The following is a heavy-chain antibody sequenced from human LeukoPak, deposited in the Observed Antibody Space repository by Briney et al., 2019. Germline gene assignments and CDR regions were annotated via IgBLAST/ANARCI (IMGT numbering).Heavy chain of an antibody. CDR1: GFTFDDYG. CDR2: IRSKAYGGTT. Sequence: PGGSLRLSCAASGFTFDDYGMSWVRQAPGKGLEWVGFIRSKAYGGTTEYAASVKGRFTISRDDSKSIAYLQTNSLKTEDTAVYYCTRESARTGRYYDSTRFDPWGQGTLVTVSS. J-gene: IGHJ5*02. CDR3: TRESARTGRYYDSTRFDP. V-gene: IGHV3-49*04. D-gene: IGHD3-22*01.